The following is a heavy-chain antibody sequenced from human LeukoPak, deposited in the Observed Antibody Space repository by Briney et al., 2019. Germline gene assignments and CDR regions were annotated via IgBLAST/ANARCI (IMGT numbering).Heavy chain of an antibody. J-gene: IGHJ5*02. Sequence: SGPALVKPTQTLTLTCTFSGFSLSTSGMCVSWIRQPPGKALEWLARIDWDDDKYYSTSLKTRLTISKDTSKNQVVLTMTNMDPVDTATYYCARTTITMVRGVTPRWFDPWGQGTLVTVSS. D-gene: IGHD3-10*01. CDR2: IDWDDDK. CDR1: GFSLSTSGMC. CDR3: ARTTITMVRGVTPRWFDP. V-gene: IGHV2-70*11.